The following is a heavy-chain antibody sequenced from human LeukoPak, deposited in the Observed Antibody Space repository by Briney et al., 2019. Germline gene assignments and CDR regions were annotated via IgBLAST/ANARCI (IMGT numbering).Heavy chain of an antibody. CDR1: GFTFSNYA. Sequence: PGGSLRLSCAASGFTFSNYAMIWVRQAPGKGLEWVGAISGSGATTSYADSVKGRFTISRDNSKNTLYLQMNSLRAEDTAVYYCAKDSRYSGSYKAFDIWGQGTMVTVSS. J-gene: IGHJ3*02. V-gene: IGHV3-23*01. CDR3: AKDSRYSGSYKAFDI. CDR2: ISGSGATT. D-gene: IGHD1-26*01.